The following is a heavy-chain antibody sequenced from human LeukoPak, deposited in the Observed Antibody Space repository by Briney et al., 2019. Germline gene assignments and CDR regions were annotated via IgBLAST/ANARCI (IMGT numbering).Heavy chain of an antibody. V-gene: IGHV3-30*03. CDR1: GFTVSSNY. CDR2: TSSDLNVK. CDR3: AREGYYGSGSPPSLYFDY. D-gene: IGHD3-10*01. Sequence: PGGSLRLSCAASGFTVSSNYMSWVRQAPGKGLEWVAVTSSDLNVKLYADSVKGRFTISRDNSRSTLYLQMNSLRPEDTAICYCAREGYYGSGSPPSLYFDYWGQGTLVTVSS. J-gene: IGHJ4*02.